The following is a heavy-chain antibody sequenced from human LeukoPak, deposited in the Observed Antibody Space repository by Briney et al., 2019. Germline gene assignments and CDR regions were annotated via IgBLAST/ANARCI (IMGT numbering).Heavy chain of an antibody. V-gene: IGHV3-21*01. J-gene: IGHJ6*03. CDR3: ARAAIYYYYMDV. CDR2: ISSSSSSYI. D-gene: IGHD2-2*01. Sequence: GGSLRLSCAASGFTFSSYSMNWVRQAPGKGLEWVSSISSSSSSYIYYADSVKGRFTISRDNAKNSLYLQMNSLRAEDTAVYYCARAAIYYYYMDVWGKGTTVTISS. CDR1: GFTFSSYS.